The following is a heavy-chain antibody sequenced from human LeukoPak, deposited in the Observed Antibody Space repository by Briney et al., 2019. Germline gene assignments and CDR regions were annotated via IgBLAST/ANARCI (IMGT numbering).Heavy chain of an antibody. Sequence: SETLSLTCAVSGGSISSTSYYWAWIRQPPGKGLEWIGTIYYSGSTYHNPSLKSRVTMSVDTSRNQFSLKLSSVEAADTAVYYCAKAGVPYFDSSGLYAFDFWGQGTTVTVSS. CDR3: AKAGVPYFDSSGLYAFDF. CDR1: GGSISSTSYY. J-gene: IGHJ3*01. D-gene: IGHD3-22*01. V-gene: IGHV4-39*01. CDR2: IYYSGST.